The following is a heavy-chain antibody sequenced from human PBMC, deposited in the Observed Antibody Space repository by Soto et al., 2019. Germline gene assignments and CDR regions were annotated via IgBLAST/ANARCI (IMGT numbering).Heavy chain of an antibody. J-gene: IGHJ4*02. CDR2: ISYDGSNK. CDR3: AKPHSTVVTLAFDY. CDR1: GLTFSSLD. V-gene: IGHV3-30*18. D-gene: IGHD4-17*01. Sequence: QVQLVESGGGVVQPGKSLRLSCVASGLTFSSLDMHWVRQAPGKGLEWVAVISYDGSNKYYADSVKGRFSVSRDNSKNELFLQMNNLRSENTAVYYCAKPHSTVVTLAFDYWGQGTLVTVSS.